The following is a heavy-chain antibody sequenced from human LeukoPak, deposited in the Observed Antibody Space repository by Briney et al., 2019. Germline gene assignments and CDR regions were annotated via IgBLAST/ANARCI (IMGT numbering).Heavy chain of an antibody. J-gene: IGHJ4*02. Sequence: GGSLRLSCAASGLTFRSYAMHWVRQAPGKGLEWVAVISYDGSNKYYADSVKGRFTISRDNSKNTLYLQMNSLRAEDTAVYYCAREEWFGDYRRYYFDYWGQGTLVTVSS. CDR1: GLTFRSYA. CDR2: ISYDGSNK. D-gene: IGHD3-10*01. CDR3: AREEWFGDYRRYYFDY. V-gene: IGHV3-30-3*01.